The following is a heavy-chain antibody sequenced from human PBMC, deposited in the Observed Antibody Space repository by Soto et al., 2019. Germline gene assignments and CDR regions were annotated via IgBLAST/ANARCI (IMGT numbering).Heavy chain of an antibody. V-gene: IGHV3-21*06. CDR1: GFTFTRYS. J-gene: IGHJ4*02. Sequence: VGSLRLSCAASGFTFTRYSMNWVRQAPGKGLEWVSSISSTTNYIYYGDSMKGRFTISRDNAKNSLYLEMNSLRAEDTAVYYCARQSEDLTSNFDYWGQGTLVTVSS. CDR3: ARQSEDLTSNFDY. CDR2: ISSTTNYI.